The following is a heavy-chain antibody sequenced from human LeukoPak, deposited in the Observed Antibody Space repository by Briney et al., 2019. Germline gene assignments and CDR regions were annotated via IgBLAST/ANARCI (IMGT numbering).Heavy chain of an antibody. Sequence: ASVKVSCKASGYTFTSYAMHWVRQAPGQRLEWMGWINAGNGNTKYSQKFQGRVTITRDTSASTAYMELSSLRSEDTAVYYCATDLHYYGSGSLVDYWGQGTLVTVSS. D-gene: IGHD3-10*01. J-gene: IGHJ4*02. CDR3: ATDLHYYGSGSLVDY. CDR1: GYTFTSYA. V-gene: IGHV1-3*01. CDR2: INAGNGNT.